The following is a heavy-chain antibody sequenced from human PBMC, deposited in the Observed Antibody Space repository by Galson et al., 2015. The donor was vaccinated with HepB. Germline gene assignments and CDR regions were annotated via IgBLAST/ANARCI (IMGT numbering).Heavy chain of an antibody. Sequence: SVKVSCKVSGYTLTELSMHWVRQAPGKGLEWMGGFDPEDGETIYAQKFQGRVTMTEDTSTDTAYMELSSLRSEDTAVYYCATVWGIAAAGPYYFDYWGQGTLVTVSS. CDR3: ATVWGIAAAGPYYFDY. CDR2: FDPEDGET. J-gene: IGHJ4*02. V-gene: IGHV1-24*01. D-gene: IGHD6-13*01. CDR1: GYTLTELS.